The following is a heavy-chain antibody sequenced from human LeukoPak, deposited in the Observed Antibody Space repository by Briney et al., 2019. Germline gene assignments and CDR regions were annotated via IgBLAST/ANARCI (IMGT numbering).Heavy chain of an antibody. D-gene: IGHD1-14*01. J-gene: IGHJ4*02. Sequence: ASVKVSCKASGYTFTSYAMHWVRQAPGQRLEWMGWINAGNGNTKYSQKFQGRVTITRDTSASTAYMELSSLRSEDTAVYCCARERNSGSSYDYWGQGTLVTVSS. CDR1: GYTFTSYA. CDR3: ARERNSGSSYDY. V-gene: IGHV1-3*01. CDR2: INAGNGNT.